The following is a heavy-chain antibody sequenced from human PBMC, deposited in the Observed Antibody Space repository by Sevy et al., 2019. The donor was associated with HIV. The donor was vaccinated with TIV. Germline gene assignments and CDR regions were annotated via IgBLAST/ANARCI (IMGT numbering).Heavy chain of an antibody. CDR3: AKSHIGAACIGYTDF. D-gene: IGHD6-13*01. J-gene: IGHJ6*03. V-gene: IGHV3-30*02. CDR1: GFTFSSYG. Sequence: GGSLRLSCAASGFTFSSYGMDWVRQAPGKGLEWVAFIRYDGSSEYHADSVKGRFTISRDNSKNTLYLQMNSLRAEDTAVEYCAKSHIGAACIGYTDFWGKGTTVTVSS. CDR2: IRYDGSSE.